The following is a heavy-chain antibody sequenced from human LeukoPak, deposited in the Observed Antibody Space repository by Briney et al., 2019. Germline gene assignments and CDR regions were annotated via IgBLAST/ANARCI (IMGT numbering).Heavy chain of an antibody. CDR3: ARDRKRREYYYDSSGYYCDAFDI. V-gene: IGHV1-2*02. Sequence: ASVKVSCKASGYTFTGYYMHWVRQAPGQGLEWMGWINPNSGGTNYAQKFQGRFTMTRDTSISTAYMKLSRLRSDDTAVYYCARDRKRREYYYDSSGYYCDAFDIWGQGTMVTVSS. D-gene: IGHD3-22*01. J-gene: IGHJ3*02. CDR2: INPNSGGT. CDR1: GYTFTGYY.